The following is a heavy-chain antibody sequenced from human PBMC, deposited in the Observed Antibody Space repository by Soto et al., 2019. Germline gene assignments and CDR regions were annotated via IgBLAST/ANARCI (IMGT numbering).Heavy chain of an antibody. V-gene: IGHV3-11*01. CDR3: ARVPHYFDY. Sequence: WGSLRISCASSVFTFSGYYMSWIRQAPGKGLEWVSYISSSGNTIHYADSVKGRFTISRDNAKNSLFLQMNSLRVEDTAVYYCARVPHYFDYWGQGTMVTVSS. CDR2: ISSSGNTI. CDR1: VFTFSGYY. J-gene: IGHJ4*02.